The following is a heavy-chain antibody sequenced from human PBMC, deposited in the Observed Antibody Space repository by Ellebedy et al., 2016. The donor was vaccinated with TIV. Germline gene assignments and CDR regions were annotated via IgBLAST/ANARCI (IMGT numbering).Heavy chain of an antibody. CDR2: IYTSGST. V-gene: IGHV4-4*07. Sequence: MPSETLSLTCTVSGGSISSYYWSWIRQPAGKGLEWIGRIYTSGSTNYNPSLKRRVTISVDTSKNQFSLKLRSVTAADTAVYYCARGTHYGSGSYYPSLFDPWGQGTLVTVSS. D-gene: IGHD3-10*01. CDR3: ARGTHYGSGSYYPSLFDP. CDR1: GGSISSYY. J-gene: IGHJ5*02.